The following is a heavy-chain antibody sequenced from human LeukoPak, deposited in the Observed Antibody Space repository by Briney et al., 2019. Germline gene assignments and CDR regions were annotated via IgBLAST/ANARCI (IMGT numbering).Heavy chain of an antibody. Sequence: PGRSLRLSCAASGFTFSSYAMHWVRQAPGKGLEWVAVISYDGSNKYYADSVKGRFTISRDNSKNTLYLQMNSLRAEDTAVYYCARGGGLLAEAGEVFDIWGKGTRVTVSS. D-gene: IGHD6-13*01. CDR3: ARGGGLLAEAGEVFDI. V-gene: IGHV3-30*04. CDR2: ISYDGSNK. J-gene: IGHJ3*02. CDR1: GFTFSSYA.